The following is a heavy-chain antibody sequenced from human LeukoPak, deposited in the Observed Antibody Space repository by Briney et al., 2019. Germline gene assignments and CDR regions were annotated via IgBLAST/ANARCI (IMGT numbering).Heavy chain of an antibody. J-gene: IGHJ4*01. CDR2: INHSGST. D-gene: IGHD5-18*01. CDR1: GGSFSGYY. Sequence: PSETLSLTCAVYGGSFSGYYWSWISQPPGKGLEWRGEINHSGSTNSTPSPNSPVTISVDTSNTQFSLKLSSVTAADTAVYYCASGVYSSVNDYWGHGTLVTVSS. CDR3: ASGVYSSVNDY. V-gene: IGHV4-34*01.